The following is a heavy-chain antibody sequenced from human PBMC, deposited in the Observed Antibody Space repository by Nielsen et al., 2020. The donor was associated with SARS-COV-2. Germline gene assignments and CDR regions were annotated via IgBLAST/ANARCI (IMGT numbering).Heavy chain of an antibody. CDR2: IDWDDDK. V-gene: IGHV2-70*01. J-gene: IGHJ2*01. CDR1: GFSLNTSGVA. CDR3: ARTSGITIFGVGWYFDL. Sequence: SGPTLVKPTQTLTLTCTFSGFSLNTSGVAVGWIRQPPGKALEWLALIDWDDDKYYSTSLKTRLTISKDTSKNQVVLTMTNMDPVDTATYYCARTSGITIFGVGWYFDLWGRGTLVTVSS. D-gene: IGHD3-3*01.